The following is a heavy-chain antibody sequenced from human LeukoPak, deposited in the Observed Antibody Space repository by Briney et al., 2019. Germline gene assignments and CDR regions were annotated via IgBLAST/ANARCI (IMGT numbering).Heavy chain of an antibody. CDR1: GFIFSTFA. V-gene: IGHV3-23*01. CDR3: TKDPNGDYVGAFDP. CDR2: ITGTHYTT. J-gene: IGHJ5*02. Sequence: GGSLRLSCAASGFIFSTFAMTWVRQASGKGLEWVSSITGTHYTTYNTDSVKGRFTISRDNSKNTLYLQMNSLRADDTAVYYCTKDPNGDYVGAFDPWGQGTLVTVSS. D-gene: IGHD4-17*01.